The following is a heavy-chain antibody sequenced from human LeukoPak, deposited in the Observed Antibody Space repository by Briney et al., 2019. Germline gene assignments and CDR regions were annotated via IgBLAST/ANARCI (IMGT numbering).Heavy chain of an antibody. J-gene: IGHJ4*02. V-gene: IGHV4-59*08. D-gene: IGHD2-21*02. CDR3: ARATPTYCGVDCYSEGLDF. CDR2: IYYSGST. CDR1: GGSISNYY. Sequence: SETLSLTCTVSGGSISNYYWSWIRQSPGKGLEWIGYIYYSGSTNYNPSLKSRVTISLDTSKNHFSLNLSSVTAADTAVYYCARATPTYCGVDCYSEGLDFWGQGILVTVSS.